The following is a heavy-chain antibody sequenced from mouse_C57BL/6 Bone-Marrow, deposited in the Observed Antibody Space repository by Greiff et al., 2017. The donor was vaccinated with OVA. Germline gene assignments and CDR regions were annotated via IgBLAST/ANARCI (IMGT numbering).Heavy chain of an antibody. CDR1: GFSLTSYG. D-gene: IGHD1-1*01. Sequence: QVQLKESGPGLVQPSQSLSITCTVSGFSLTSYGVHWVRQSPGKGLEWLGVLWRGGSTDYNAAFMSRLSITKDNSKSQVFFKMNSLQADDTAIYYCANPYYYGSSYYAMDYWGQGTSVTVSS. V-gene: IGHV2-5*01. J-gene: IGHJ4*01. CDR3: ANPYYYGSSYYAMDY. CDR2: LWRGGST.